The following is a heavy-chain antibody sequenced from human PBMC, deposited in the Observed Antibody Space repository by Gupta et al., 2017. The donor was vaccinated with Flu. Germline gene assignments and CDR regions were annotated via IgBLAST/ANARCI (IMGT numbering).Heavy chain of an antibody. CDR3: ARWVTMFGVSSQKIDY. J-gene: IGHJ4*02. V-gene: IGHV1-8*01. CDR1: GYTFTSYD. CDR2: INPNSGNT. D-gene: IGHD3-3*01. Sequence: QVQLVQSGAEVKKPGASVKVSCKASGYTFTSYDINWVRQATGQGLEWMGWINPNSGNTGYAQKFQGRVTMTRDTSTNTAYMELSDLRSEDTAVYYCARWVTMFGVSSQKIDYWGQGTLVTVSS.